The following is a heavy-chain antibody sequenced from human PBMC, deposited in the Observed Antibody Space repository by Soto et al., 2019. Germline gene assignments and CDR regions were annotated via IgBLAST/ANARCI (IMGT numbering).Heavy chain of an antibody. Sequence: SETLSLTCTVSGGSISSDSYYWGWIRQSPEKGLEWIASISYSGSTYYNPTLKSRLIISVDTSKSQFSLKLSYVTAADTAEYDCARDGGFYYGMDVWGKGTTVT. J-gene: IGHJ6*04. CDR2: ISYSGST. CDR3: ARDGGFYYGMDV. CDR1: GGSISSDSYY. V-gene: IGHV4-39*07.